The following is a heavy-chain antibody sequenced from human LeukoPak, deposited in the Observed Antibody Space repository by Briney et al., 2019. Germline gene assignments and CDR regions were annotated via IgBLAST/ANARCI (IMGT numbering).Heavy chain of an antibody. CDR2: IYYSGST. CDR1: GGSISNYH. V-gene: IGHV4-59*01. J-gene: IGHJ5*02. D-gene: IGHD3-22*01. Sequence: SETLSLTCTVSGGSISNYHWSWIRQPPGKGLEWIGYIYYSGSTNYNPSLKSRVTISVDTSRNQFSLKLSSVTAADTAVYYCARAGEKLTYYYDSSPLGWFDPWGQGTLVTVSS. CDR3: ARAGEKLTYYYDSSPLGWFDP.